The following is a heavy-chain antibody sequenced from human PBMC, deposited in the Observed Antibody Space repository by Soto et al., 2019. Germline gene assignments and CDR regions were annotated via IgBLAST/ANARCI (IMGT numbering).Heavy chain of an antibody. D-gene: IGHD3-22*01. CDR1: GDSVSSGTSY. V-gene: IGHV4-61*01. J-gene: IGHJ3*02. Sequence: PSETLSLTCTVSGDSVSSGTSYWSWIRQPPGKGLEWIGYIYYSGSTNYNPSLKSRVTISVDTSKNQFSLKLSSVTAADTAVYYCARDSGDYYDSSGYYLAPGAFDIWGQGTMVTVSS. CDR3: ARDSGDYYDSSGYYLAPGAFDI. CDR2: IYYSGST.